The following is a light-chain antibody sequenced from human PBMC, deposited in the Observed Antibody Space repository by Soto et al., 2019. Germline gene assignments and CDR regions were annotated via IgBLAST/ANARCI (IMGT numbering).Light chain of an antibody. J-gene: IGLJ3*02. CDR3: SSYTSSSTFWV. Sequence: QSALTQPPSVSGSPGQSITISCTGTSSDIGDYNYVSWYQQHPDKAPKLMISDVSNRPSGVSNRFSGSKSGNTASPTISGLQAEDEADDYCSSYTSSSTFWVFGGGTKLTVL. CDR1: SSDIGDYNY. V-gene: IGLV2-14*03. CDR2: DVS.